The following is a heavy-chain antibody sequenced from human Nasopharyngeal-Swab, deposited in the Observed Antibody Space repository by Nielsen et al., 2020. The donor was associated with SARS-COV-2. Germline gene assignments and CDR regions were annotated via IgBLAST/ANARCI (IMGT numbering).Heavy chain of an antibody. D-gene: IGHD3-3*01. V-gene: IGHV4-34*01. Sequence: SETLSLTCDVNGGTFSGFFWSWVRLPPGKGLEWIGAVNHIGRADYNPSLKGRVTISVDTSKNQLSLKLTSVTAADTAVYYCARDIFGVVSYFDYGLDVWGQGTTVTVSS. J-gene: IGHJ6*02. CDR2: VNHIGRA. CDR3: ARDIFGVVSYFDYGLDV. CDR1: GGTFSGFF.